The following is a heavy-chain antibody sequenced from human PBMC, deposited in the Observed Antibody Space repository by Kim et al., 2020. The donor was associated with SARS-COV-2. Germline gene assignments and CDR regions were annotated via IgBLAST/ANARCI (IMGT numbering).Heavy chain of an antibody. J-gene: IGHJ3*02. Sequence: LKSRVNISEDTSKNQFSLTMSSVTAADTAVYYCARAPSTMIVVVKAFDIWGQGTMVTVPS. CDR3: ARAPSTMIVVVKAFDI. D-gene: IGHD3-22*01. V-gene: IGHV4-31*02.